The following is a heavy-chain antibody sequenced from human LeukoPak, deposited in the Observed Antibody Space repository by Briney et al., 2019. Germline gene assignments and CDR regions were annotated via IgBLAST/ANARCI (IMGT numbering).Heavy chain of an antibody. D-gene: IGHD3-9*01. Sequence: SGTLSLTCTVSGGTISSYYWNWIRQPPGKGLEWVGYIYYSGSTNYNPSLKSRVTISVDTSKNQFSLKLSSVTAADTAVYYCARVPYYDILTGYYDYYYYGMDVWGKGTTVTVSS. CDR3: ARVPYYDILTGYYDYYYYGMDV. J-gene: IGHJ6*04. CDR1: GGTISSYY. V-gene: IGHV4-59*01. CDR2: IYYSGST.